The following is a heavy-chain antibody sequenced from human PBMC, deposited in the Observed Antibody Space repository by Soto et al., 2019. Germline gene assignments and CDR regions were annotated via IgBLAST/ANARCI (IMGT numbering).Heavy chain of an antibody. Sequence: ASVKVSCKASGYIFSSFGISWVRRAPGQGLEWIGWISAYNGNTNYAQNLQGRVTITADKSTSTAYMELSSLRSDDTAVYYCAREDRDRETGLVPAAIDGMDVWGQGTTVTVSS. CDR3: AREDRDRETGLVPAAIDGMDV. CDR1: GYIFSSFG. D-gene: IGHD2-2*01. J-gene: IGHJ6*02. V-gene: IGHV1-18*01. CDR2: ISAYNGNT.